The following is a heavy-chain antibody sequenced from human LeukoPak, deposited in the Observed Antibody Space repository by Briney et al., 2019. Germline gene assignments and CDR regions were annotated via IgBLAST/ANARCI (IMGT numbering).Heavy chain of an antibody. CDR3: ARDVGGGPFFDY. D-gene: IGHD2-15*01. V-gene: IGHV4-59*01. Sequence: SETLSLTCTVSGGSISSFYWGWIRQPPGKGLEWIGYIYYSGSTDYNPSLKSRVTISVDTSKNQFSLKLSSVTAADTAVYYRARDVGGGPFFDYWGRGTLVTVSS. J-gene: IGHJ4*02. CDR1: GGSISSFY. CDR2: IYYSGST.